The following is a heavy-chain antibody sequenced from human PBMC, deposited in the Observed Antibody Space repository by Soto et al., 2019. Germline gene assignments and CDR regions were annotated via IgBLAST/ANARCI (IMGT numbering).Heavy chain of an antibody. J-gene: IGHJ1*01. Sequence: GGSLRLSCAASGFTFSSYAMSWVRQAPGKGLEWVSAISGSGGSTYYADSVKGRFTISRDNSKKTLYLQMNSLRAEDTAVYYCAKEGGRYYDSSGYYYTAYFQHWGQGTLVTVSS. CDR1: GFTFSSYA. D-gene: IGHD3-22*01. CDR3: AKEGGRYYDSSGYYYTAYFQH. CDR2: ISGSGGST. V-gene: IGHV3-23*01.